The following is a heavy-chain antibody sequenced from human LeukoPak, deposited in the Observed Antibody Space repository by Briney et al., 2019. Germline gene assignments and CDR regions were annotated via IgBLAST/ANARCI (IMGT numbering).Heavy chain of an antibody. CDR1: GGSISSGGYS. V-gene: IGHV4-30-2*01. CDR3: ARGVAVAADYFDY. D-gene: IGHD6-19*01. Sequence: SQTLSLTCAVSGGSISSGGYSWSWIRQPPGKGLEWIGYIYHSGSTYYNSSLKSRVTISVDRSKNQFSLKLSSVTAADTAVYYCARGVAVAADYFDYWGQGTLVTVSS. CDR2: IYHSGST. J-gene: IGHJ4*02.